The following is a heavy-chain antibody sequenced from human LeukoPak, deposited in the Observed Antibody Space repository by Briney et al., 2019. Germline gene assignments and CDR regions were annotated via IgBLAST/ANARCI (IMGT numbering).Heavy chain of an antibody. Sequence: GVSLRLSCATSTFTFSSYTMNWVRQAPGKGLEWVSSISPSGNSKYHADSVKGRFTISRDNAENSLYMQMNSLRAEDTGVYYCVRDFLGESGAGGYWGQGTLVTVSS. V-gene: IGHV3-21*01. CDR1: TFTFSSYT. J-gene: IGHJ4*02. CDR2: ISPSGNSK. CDR3: VRDFLGESGAGGY. D-gene: IGHD3-10*01.